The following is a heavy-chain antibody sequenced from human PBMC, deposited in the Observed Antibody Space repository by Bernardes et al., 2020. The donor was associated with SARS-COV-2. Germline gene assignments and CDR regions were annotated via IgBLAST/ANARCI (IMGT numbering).Heavy chain of an antibody. J-gene: IGHJ4*02. CDR1: GFTFSTYS. Sequence: GGSLRLSCAASGFTFSTYSMNWVRQAPGKGLEWVSSISSSSSYINYADSVKGRFTISRDNAKFSLYLQMNSLRAEDTAVYYCARVNDRTITLTSEIDYWGQGTLVTVSS. CDR3: ARVNDRTITLTSEIDY. V-gene: IGHV3-21*01. D-gene: IGHD3-9*01. CDR2: ISSSSSYI.